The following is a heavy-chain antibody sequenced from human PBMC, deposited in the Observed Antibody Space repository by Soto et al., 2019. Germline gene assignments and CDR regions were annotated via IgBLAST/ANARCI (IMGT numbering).Heavy chain of an antibody. Sequence: SETLSLTCTISGGSINSGDYYWTWVRQPPGKGLEWIGYIYYGGSTNYNPSLKSRVTISVDTPKNQFSLKLSSVTAADTAVYYCAKNWNWGSLVHWGQGTLVTVSS. J-gene: IGHJ4*02. CDR1: GGSINSGDYY. D-gene: IGHD7-27*01. CDR3: AKNWNWGSLVH. V-gene: IGHV4-30-4*01. CDR2: IYYGGST.